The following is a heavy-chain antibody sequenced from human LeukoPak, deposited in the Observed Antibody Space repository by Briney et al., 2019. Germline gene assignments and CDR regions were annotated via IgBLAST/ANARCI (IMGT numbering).Heavy chain of an antibody. CDR1: GGSISSYY. V-gene: IGHV4-59*12. CDR2: IYHSGST. CDR3: ATLTTVVTAYYFDH. D-gene: IGHD4-23*01. Sequence: SETLSLTCTVSGGSISSYYWSWIRQPPGKGLEWIGYIYHSGSTYYNPSLKSRVTISVDRSKNQFSLKLSSVTAADTAVYYCATLTTVVTAYYFDHWGQGTLVTVSS. J-gene: IGHJ4*02.